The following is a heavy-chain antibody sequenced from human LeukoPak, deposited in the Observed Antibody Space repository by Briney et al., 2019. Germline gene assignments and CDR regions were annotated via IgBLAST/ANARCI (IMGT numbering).Heavy chain of an antibody. V-gene: IGHV4-39*01. CDR1: GGSISSSSYY. CDR2: IYYSGST. J-gene: IGHJ4*02. D-gene: IGHD3-10*01. CDR3: ASPFGETR. Sequence: PSETLSLTCTVSGGSISSSSYYWGWIHQPPGKGLEWIGSIYYSGSTYYNPSLKSRVTISVDTSKNQFSLKLSSVTAADTAVYYCASPFGETRWGQGTLVTVSS.